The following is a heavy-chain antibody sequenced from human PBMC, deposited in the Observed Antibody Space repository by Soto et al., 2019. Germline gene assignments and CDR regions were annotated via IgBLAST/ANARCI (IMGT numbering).Heavy chain of an antibody. D-gene: IGHD6-19*01. CDR3: ARQYSSGWDFDY. Sequence: GASVKVSCKASGGTFSSYAISWVRQAPGQGLEWMGGIIPIFGTANYAQKFQGRVTITADESTSTAYMELSSLRSEDTAAYYCARQYSSGWDFDYWGQGTLVTVSS. CDR2: IIPIFGTA. V-gene: IGHV1-69*13. CDR1: GGTFSSYA. J-gene: IGHJ4*02.